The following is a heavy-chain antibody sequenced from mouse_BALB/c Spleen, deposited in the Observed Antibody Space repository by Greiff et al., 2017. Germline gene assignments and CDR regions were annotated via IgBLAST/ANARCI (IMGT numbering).Heavy chain of an antibody. J-gene: IGHJ1*01. CDR1: GFTFSSYT. Sequence: EVKLMESGGGLVQPGGSLKLSCAASGFTFSSYTMSWVRQTPEKRLEWVAYISNGGGSTYYPDTVKGRFTISRDNAKNTLYLQMSSLKSEDTAMYYCARQTLYFDVWGAGTTVTVSS. V-gene: IGHV5-12-2*01. CDR3: ARQTLYFDV. CDR2: ISNGGGST.